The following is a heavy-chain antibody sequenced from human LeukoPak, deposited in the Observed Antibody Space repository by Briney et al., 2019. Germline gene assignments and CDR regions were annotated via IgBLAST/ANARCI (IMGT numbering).Heavy chain of an antibody. V-gene: IGHV3-7*01. CDR3: ARALRAQWLSFNY. D-gene: IGHD6-19*01. Sequence: GGSLRLSCAASGFTFSRHWMSWVRQAPGKGLEWVANIKQDGSGKYYVDSVKGRFTISRDNAKNSLSLQMNSLRAEDTALYYCARALRAQWLSFNYWGQGILVTVSS. CDR2: IKQDGSGK. CDR1: GFTFSRHW. J-gene: IGHJ4*02.